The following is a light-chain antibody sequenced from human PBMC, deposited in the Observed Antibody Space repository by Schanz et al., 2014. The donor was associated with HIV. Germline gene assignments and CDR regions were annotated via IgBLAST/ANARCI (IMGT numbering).Light chain of an antibody. CDR3: QQYNRYAST. V-gene: IGKV3-15*01. CDR2: GAS. CDR1: QSVRNN. Sequence: EIVMTQSPATLSVSPGERATLSCRASQSVRNNLAWYQQKPGQAPRLLVYGASTRATDFPARFSGSGSGTEFTLTITSLQPDDFATYYCQQYNRYASTFGQGTKVEIK. J-gene: IGKJ1*01.